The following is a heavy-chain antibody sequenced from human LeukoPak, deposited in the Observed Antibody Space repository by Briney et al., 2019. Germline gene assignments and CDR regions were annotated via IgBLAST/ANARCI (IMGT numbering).Heavy chain of an antibody. CDR3: ARDTRTTVIPYFDY. CDR2: IYGGGST. CDR1: GFTVSSNY. Sequence: GGSLRLSCAASGFTVSSNYMSWVRQAPGKGLEWVSVIYGGGSTYYADPVKGRFTISRDNSKNTLYLQMNSLRAEDTAVYYCARDTRTTVIPYFDYWGQGTLVTVSS. D-gene: IGHD4-17*01. J-gene: IGHJ4*02. V-gene: IGHV3-66*02.